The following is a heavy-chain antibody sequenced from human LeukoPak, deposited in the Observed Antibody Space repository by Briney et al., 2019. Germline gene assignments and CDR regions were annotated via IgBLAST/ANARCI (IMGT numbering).Heavy chain of an antibody. D-gene: IGHD6-13*01. CDR3: AETSVAAESHYYYYVMDV. CDR1: GFTFSSYA. V-gene: IGHV3-23*01. J-gene: IGHJ6*02. Sequence: GGSLRLSCAASGFTFSSYAMNWVRQAPGKRLEWVSGISGSGDNTYYADSVKGRFTISRDNSKNTLFLQMNSLRADDTAVFYCAETSVAAESHYYYYVMDVWGQGTTVTVSS. CDR2: ISGSGDNT.